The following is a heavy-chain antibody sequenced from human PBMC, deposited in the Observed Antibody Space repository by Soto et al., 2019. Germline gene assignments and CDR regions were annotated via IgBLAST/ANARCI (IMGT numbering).Heavy chain of an antibody. Sequence: GDCRIIKQKHPGKGLEWIGYIYYSGSTYYNPSLKSRVTISVDTSKNQFSLKLSSVTAADTAVYYCARERSQQLATGWFDPLSQATLLTV. CDR1: GDC. CDR2: IYYSGST. CDR3: ARERSQQLATGWFDP. J-gene: IGHJ5*02. V-gene: IGHV4-31*02. D-gene: IGHD6-13*01.